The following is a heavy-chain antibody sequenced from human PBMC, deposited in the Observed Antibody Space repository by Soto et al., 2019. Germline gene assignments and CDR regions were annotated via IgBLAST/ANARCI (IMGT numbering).Heavy chain of an antibody. D-gene: IGHD3-22*01. CDR2: IWYDGSNK. J-gene: IGHJ4*02. CDR3: ARDPATYYDSGGGDY. CDR1: GFTFSSYG. V-gene: IGHV3-33*01. Sequence: QVQLVESGGGVVQPGRSLRLSCAASGFTFSSYGMHWVRQAPGKGLEWVAVIWYDGSNKYYADSVKGRFTISRDNSKNTLYLQMNSLRAEDTAVYYCARDPATYYDSGGGDYWGQGTLVTVSS.